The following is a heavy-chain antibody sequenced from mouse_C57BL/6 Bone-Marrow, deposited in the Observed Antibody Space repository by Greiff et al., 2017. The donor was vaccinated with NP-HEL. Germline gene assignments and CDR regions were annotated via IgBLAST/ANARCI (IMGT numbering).Heavy chain of an antibody. J-gene: IGHJ2*01. CDR3: ARGYYGPFDY. CDR2: ISSGSSTI. D-gene: IGHD1-1*02. Sequence: EVKVVESGGGLVKPGGSLKLSCAASGFTFSDYGMHWVRQAPEKGLEWVAYISSGSSTIYYADTVKGRFTISRDNAKNTLFLQMTSLRSEDTAMYYCARGYYGPFDYWGQGTTLTVSS. CDR1: GFTFSDYG. V-gene: IGHV5-17*01.